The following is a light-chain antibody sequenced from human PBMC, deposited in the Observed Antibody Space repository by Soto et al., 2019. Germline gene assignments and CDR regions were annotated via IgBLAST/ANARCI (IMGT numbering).Light chain of an antibody. J-gene: IGLJ2*01. V-gene: IGLV4-60*03. Sequence: QLVLTQSSSASASLGSSVRLTCTLSSVHSSYIIAWHQQQPGKAPRYLMKVEGSGSYNKGSGVPDRFAGSSSGADRYLTISNLQSEDEADYYCETWDSNTRVFGGGTKLTVL. CDR1: SVHSSYI. CDR3: ETWDSNTRV. CDR2: VEGSGSY.